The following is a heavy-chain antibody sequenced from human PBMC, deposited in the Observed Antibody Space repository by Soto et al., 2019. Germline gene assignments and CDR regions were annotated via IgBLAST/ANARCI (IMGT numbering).Heavy chain of an antibody. CDR2: ISAYNGNT. V-gene: IGHV1-18*01. CDR3: AIDSPPVDY. J-gene: IGHJ4*02. Sequence: QVQLVQSGAEVKKPGASVKVSCKASGYKFSSYGSSWVRQAPGQGLEWMGWISAYNGNTKYAQKIQGRVTMTTDTSTSTAYMELRSLRSDDTSVYYCAIDSPPVDYWGQGTLVTVSS. CDR1: GYKFSSYG.